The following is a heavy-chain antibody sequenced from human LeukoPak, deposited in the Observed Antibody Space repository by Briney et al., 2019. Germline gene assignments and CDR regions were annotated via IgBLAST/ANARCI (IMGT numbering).Heavy chain of an antibody. Sequence: SETLSLTCAVYGGSFSGYYWSWICQPPGKGLEWIGEINHSGSTNYNPSLKSRVTISVDTSKNQFSLKLSSVTAADTAVYYCARVTGSGWYSDFDYWGQGTLVTVSS. V-gene: IGHV4-34*01. D-gene: IGHD6-19*01. J-gene: IGHJ4*02. CDR3: ARVTGSGWYSDFDY. CDR2: INHSGST. CDR1: GGSFSGYY.